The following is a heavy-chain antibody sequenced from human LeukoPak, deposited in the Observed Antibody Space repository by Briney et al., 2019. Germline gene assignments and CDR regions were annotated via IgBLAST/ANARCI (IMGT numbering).Heavy chain of an antibody. CDR2: INHSGST. CDR3: ARESYYDSSGYSISYSYYYYMDV. V-gene: IGHV4-34*01. CDR1: GGSFSGYY. Sequence: SETLSLTCAVYGGSFSGYYWSWIRQPPGKGLEWIGEINHSGSTNYNPSLKSRVTISVDTSKNQFSLKLSSVTAADTAVYYCARESYYDSSGYSISYSYYYYMDVWGKGTTVTFSS. J-gene: IGHJ6*03. D-gene: IGHD3-22*01.